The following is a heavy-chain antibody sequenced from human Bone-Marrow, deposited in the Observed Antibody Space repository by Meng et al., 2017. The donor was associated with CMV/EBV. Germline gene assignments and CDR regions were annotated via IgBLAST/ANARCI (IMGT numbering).Heavy chain of an antibody. V-gene: IGHV3-13*01. D-gene: IGHD2-8*01. CDR3: AREVSNDFDI. Sequence: LSLTCAASGFTFSSYDMHWVRQATGKGLEWVSAIGTAGDTYYPGSVKGRFTISRENAKNPLYLQMNSLRAGDKAVYYCAREVSNDFDIWGQGTMVTVSS. CDR1: GFTFSSYD. CDR2: IGTAGDT. J-gene: IGHJ3*02.